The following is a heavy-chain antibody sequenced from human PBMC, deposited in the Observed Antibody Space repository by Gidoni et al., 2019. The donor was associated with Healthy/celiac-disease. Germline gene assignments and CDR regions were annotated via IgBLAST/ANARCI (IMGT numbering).Heavy chain of an antibody. CDR1: GFTFSSYS. D-gene: IGHD3-9*01. Sequence: EVQLVESGGGLVKPGGSLRLSCAASGFTFSSYSMNWVRQAPGKGLEWVSSISSSSSYIYYADSVKGRFTISRDNAKNSLYLQMNSLRAEDTAVYYCARAQNPRYYDILTGYYPYYYYYYMDVWGKGTTVTVSS. J-gene: IGHJ6*03. V-gene: IGHV3-21*01. CDR3: ARAQNPRYYDILTGYYPYYYYYYMDV. CDR2: ISSSSSYI.